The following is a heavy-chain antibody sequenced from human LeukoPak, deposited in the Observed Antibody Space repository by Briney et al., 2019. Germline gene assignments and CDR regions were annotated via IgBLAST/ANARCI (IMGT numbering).Heavy chain of an antibody. J-gene: IGHJ4*02. V-gene: IGHV3-66*01. CDR3: ARDKAAAAGTGLDY. D-gene: IGHD6-13*01. CDR1: GFTVSSNY. CDR2: IYSGGST. Sequence: QPGGSLRLSCAASGFTVSSNYMSWVRQAPGKGLEWVSVIYSGGSTYYADSVKGRFTISRDNSKNTLYLQMNSLRAEDTAVYYCARDKAAAAGTGLDYWGQGTLVTVSS.